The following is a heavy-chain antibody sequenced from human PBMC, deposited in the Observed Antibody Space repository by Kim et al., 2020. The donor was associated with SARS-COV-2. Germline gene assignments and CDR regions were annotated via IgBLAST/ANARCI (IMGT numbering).Heavy chain of an antibody. Sequence: SLKSRVTISVDTSKNQFSLKLSSGTAADTAVYYCARDRGYFDWLRDAFDIWGQGTMVTVSS. D-gene: IGHD3-9*01. J-gene: IGHJ3*02. V-gene: IGHV4-39*07. CDR3: ARDRGYFDWLRDAFDI.